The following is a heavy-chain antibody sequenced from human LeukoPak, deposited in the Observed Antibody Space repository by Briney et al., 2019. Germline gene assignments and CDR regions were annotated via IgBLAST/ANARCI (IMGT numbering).Heavy chain of an antibody. CDR3: RQTRLSLSDAFDI. CDR1: GYTFTSYD. V-gene: IGHV1-8*01. J-gene: IGHJ3*02. D-gene: IGHD3-16*02. Sequence: ASVKVSCKASGYTFTSYDINWVRQATGQGLEWMGWMNPNSGNTGYAQKFQGRVTMTRNTSISTAYMELSSLRSEDTAVYYCRQTRLSLSDAFDIWGQGTMVTVSS. CDR2: MNPNSGNT.